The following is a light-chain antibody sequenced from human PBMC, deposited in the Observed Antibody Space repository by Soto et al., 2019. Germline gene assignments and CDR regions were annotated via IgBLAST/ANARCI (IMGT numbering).Light chain of an antibody. CDR3: QQYNNWPAIT. CDR2: GAS. CDR1: QSVSRN. J-gene: IGKJ5*01. V-gene: IGKV3D-15*01. Sequence: EIVITQSPATLSVSPGERATLSCRASQSVSRNLAWYQQKPGQAPRLLIYGASTRATGIPARFSGSGPGTEFTLTISSLQSEDFAVYYCQQYNNWPAITFGQGTRLEIK.